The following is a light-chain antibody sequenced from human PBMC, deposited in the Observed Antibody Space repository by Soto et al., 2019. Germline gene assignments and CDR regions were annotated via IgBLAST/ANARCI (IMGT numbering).Light chain of an antibody. Sequence: QSALAQPASVSGSPGQSISISCIGTSSDVATYDYVSWYQQHPGKAPKLMIYEVTNRPSGVSSRVSGSKSGDTASLTISGLQADDEADYYCSSYTSSGNVIFGRATKVTVL. V-gene: IGLV2-14*03. CDR1: SSDVATYDY. CDR2: EVT. J-gene: IGLJ2*01. CDR3: SSYTSSGNVI.